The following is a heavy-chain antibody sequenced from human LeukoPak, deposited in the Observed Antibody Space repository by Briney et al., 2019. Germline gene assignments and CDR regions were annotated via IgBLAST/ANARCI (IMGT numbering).Heavy chain of an antibody. J-gene: IGHJ4*02. CDR2: IYYSGST. CDR3: ARDPDGYNPPGGY. D-gene: IGHD5-24*01. V-gene: IGHV4-39*06. CDR1: GGSISSSSYY. Sequence: SETLSLTCTVSGGSISSSSYYWGWIRQPPGKGLEWIGSIYYSGSTYYNPSLKSRVTISVDTSKNQFPLKLSSVTAADTAVYYCARDPDGYNPPGGYWGQGTLVTVSS.